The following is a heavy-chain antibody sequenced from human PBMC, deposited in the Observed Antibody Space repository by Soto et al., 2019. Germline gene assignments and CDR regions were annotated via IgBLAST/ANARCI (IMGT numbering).Heavy chain of an antibody. Sequence: QVQLVESGGGVVQPGRSLRLSCAASGFTFSSYAMHWVRQAPGKGLEWVAVILYDGSNKYYADSVKGRFTISRDNSKNTLYLQMNSLRAEDTAVYYCARAGGGFDYWGQGTLVTVSS. J-gene: IGHJ4*02. CDR2: ILYDGSNK. V-gene: IGHV3-30-3*01. CDR1: GFTFSSYA. CDR3: ARAGGGFDY. D-gene: IGHD3-16*01.